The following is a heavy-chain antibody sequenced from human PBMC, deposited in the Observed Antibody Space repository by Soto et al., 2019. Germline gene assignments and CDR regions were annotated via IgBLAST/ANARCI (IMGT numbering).Heavy chain of an antibody. CDR1: GFTFSNYA. CDR3: ARRSSSWYFDY. CDR2: ISGGGGGT. V-gene: IGHV3-23*01. Sequence: GGSLRLSCAASGFTFSNYAITWVRQAPGKGLEWVAAISGGGGGTYYADPVKGRFTISRDNSKNTLYLQMNSLRAEDTAVYYCARRSSSWYFDYWGQGTLVTVSS. D-gene: IGHD6-13*01. J-gene: IGHJ4*02.